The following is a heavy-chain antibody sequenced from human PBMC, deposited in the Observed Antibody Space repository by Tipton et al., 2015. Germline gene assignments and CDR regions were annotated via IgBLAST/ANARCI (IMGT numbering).Heavy chain of an antibody. CDR2: ISFRDTT. V-gene: IGHV4-61*01. D-gene: IGHD3-22*01. J-gene: IGHJ1*01. CDR1: GGSVSSGSYY. Sequence: TLSLTCTVSGGSVSSGSYYWSWIRQPPGKGLEWIGYISFRDTTHYNPSLKSRITISLNTSKNQFSLKMSSVTAADTAVYYCARASIIQGYYHDSSRYYLFNSWGQGTLVTVSS. CDR3: ARASIIQGYYHDSSRYYLFNS.